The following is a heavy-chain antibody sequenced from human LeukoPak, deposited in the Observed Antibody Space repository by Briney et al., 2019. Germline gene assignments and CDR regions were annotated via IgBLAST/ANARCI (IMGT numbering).Heavy chain of an antibody. V-gene: IGHV3-11*01. CDR2: ITSSGTTS. CDR3: ARDPDYGDPD. D-gene: IGHD4-17*01. J-gene: IGHJ4*02. CDR1: GFTFSDHY. Sequence: KAGGSLRLSCTASGFTFSDHYMSWFRLSPGNGLEWLSYITSSGTTSDYADSVKGRFTISRDNAKNSMYLQMNSLRPEDTAVYYCARDPDYGDPDWGQGTLVTVSS.